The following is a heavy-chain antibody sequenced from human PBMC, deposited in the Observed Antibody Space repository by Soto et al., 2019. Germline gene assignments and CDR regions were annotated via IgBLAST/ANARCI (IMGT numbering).Heavy chain of an antibody. V-gene: IGHV4-34*01. CDR2: INHSGST. Sequence: QVQLQQWGAGLLKPSETLSLTCAIYGGSFSDYSWSWIRQPPGKGLEWIGEINHSGSTNYNPSLKSRVSIAVDPSKTQFSLQLSSVPAADTAVYYCANGPIVAAPSGTAYYYGMDVRGQGATVTVSS. J-gene: IGHJ6*02. D-gene: IGHD6-13*01. CDR1: GGSFSDYS. CDR3: ANGPIVAAPSGTAYYYGMDV.